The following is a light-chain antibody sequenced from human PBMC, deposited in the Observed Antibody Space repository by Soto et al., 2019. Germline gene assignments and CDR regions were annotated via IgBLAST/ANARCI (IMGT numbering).Light chain of an antibody. Sequence: QSVLTQPPSASGTPGQRVTISCTGSSSNIGSNYVYWYQQLPGTAPKLLIYTNNHRPSGVPDRFSGSKSGTSASLAISGLRSEDEADYYCSAWDDSLSAVVFGGGTKVTVL. CDR3: SAWDDSLSAVV. V-gene: IGLV1-47*01. CDR1: SSNIGSNY. CDR2: TNN. J-gene: IGLJ2*01.